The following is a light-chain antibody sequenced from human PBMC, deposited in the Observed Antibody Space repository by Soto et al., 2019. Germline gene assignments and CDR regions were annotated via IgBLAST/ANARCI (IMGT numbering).Light chain of an antibody. CDR1: SSDISYYNY. V-gene: IGLV2-14*01. CDR2: EVT. J-gene: IGLJ1*01. Sequence: QSVLTQPASVSGSPGQSITISCTGTSSDISYYNYVSWFQQHPGKAPKLITSEVTNRPSGVSNRFSGSKSGNTASLTISGLQAEDEAHYYCSSYTTLGTYVFGTGTKVTVL. CDR3: SSYTTLGTYV.